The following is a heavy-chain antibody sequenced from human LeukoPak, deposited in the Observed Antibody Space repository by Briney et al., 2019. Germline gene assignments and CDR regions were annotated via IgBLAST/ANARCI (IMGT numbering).Heavy chain of an antibody. CDR3: ARVEQQLAPIDY. V-gene: IGHV3-11*06. CDR2: ISSSSSYT. CDR1: GFTFSDYY. D-gene: IGHD6-13*01. Sequence: PGGSLRLSCAASGFTFSDYYMSWIRQAPGKGLEWVSYISSSSSYTNYADSVKGRFTISRDNAKNSLYLQMNSLRAEDTAVYYCARVEQQLAPIDYWGQGTLVTVSS. J-gene: IGHJ4*02.